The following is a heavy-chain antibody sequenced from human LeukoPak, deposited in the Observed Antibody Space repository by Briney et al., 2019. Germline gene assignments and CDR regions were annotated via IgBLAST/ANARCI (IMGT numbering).Heavy chain of an antibody. Sequence: SETLSLTCTVSGDSISSGGYYWSWIRQPPGKGLEWIGSIYYSGSTYYNPSLKSRVTISVDTSKNQFSLKLSSVTAADTAVYYCARLGLPTYYYYYMDVWGKGTTVTVSS. V-gene: IGHV4-39*01. J-gene: IGHJ6*03. CDR2: IYYSGST. D-gene: IGHD5-18*01. CDR1: GDSISSGGYY. CDR3: ARLGLPTYYYYYMDV.